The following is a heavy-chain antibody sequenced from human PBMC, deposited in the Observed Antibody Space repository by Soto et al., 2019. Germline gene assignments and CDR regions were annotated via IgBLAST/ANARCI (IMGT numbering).Heavy chain of an antibody. CDR3: VRGNWVRPGGGGTEPLDI. CDR2: INPNGGST. Sequence: QVQLVQSGAEVEKPGASVKISCKASGYSFTSQYVHWVRQAPGQGLEWMGIINPNGGSTTYAQKCRGRGTRTRETAQGPGHKGLCPLASEGTGAFYCVRGNWVRPGGGGTEPLDIWGQGTMVTVAS. J-gene: IGHJ3*02. V-gene: IGHV1-46*01. D-gene: IGHD1-1*01. CDR1: GYSFTSQY.